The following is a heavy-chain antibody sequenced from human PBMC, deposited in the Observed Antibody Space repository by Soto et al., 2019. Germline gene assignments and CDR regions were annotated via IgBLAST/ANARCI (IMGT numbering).Heavy chain of an antibody. Sequence: GGSLRLSCAASGFTFSSYAMSWVRQAPGKGLEWVSAISGSGGSTYYADSVKGRFTISRDNSKNTLYLQMNSLRAEDTAVYYCANPTIFGVVKPLDYWGQGTLVTVSS. J-gene: IGHJ4*02. V-gene: IGHV3-23*01. D-gene: IGHD3-3*01. CDR1: GFTFSSYA. CDR3: ANPTIFGVVKPLDY. CDR2: ISGSGGST.